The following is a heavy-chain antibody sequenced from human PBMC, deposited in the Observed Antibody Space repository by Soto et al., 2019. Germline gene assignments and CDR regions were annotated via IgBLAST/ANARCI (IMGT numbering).Heavy chain of an antibody. J-gene: IGHJ5*02. CDR3: DPIFRGPS. CDR1: GFNFSNYG. CDR2: IWYDGSNK. D-gene: IGHD3-3*01. Sequence: PGGSLRLSCAASGFNFSNYGMHLVRQAQGKGLEWVAVIWYDGSNKYYADSVKGRFTISRDNSKNTLYLQMNSLRAEDTAVYYCDPIFRGPSWGQGIPVTVSS. V-gene: IGHV3-33*01.